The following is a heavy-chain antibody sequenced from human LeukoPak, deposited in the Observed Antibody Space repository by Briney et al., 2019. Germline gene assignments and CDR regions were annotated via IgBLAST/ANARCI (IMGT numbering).Heavy chain of an antibody. CDR2: VIPIFGTA. Sequence: SVKVSCKASGGTFSSYAISWVRQAPGQGLEWMGGVIPIFGTANYAQKFQGRVTITADESTSTAYMELSSLRSEDTAVYYCARKRGDGYKGDAFDIWGQGTMVTVSS. D-gene: IGHD5-24*01. V-gene: IGHV1-69*13. CDR1: GGTFSSYA. J-gene: IGHJ3*02. CDR3: ARKRGDGYKGDAFDI.